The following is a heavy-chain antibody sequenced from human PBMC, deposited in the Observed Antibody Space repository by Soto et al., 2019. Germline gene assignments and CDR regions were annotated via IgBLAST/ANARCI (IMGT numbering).Heavy chain of an antibody. CDR1: GFTFSSYG. CDR3: VSSYHYDNSGYYYAFDN. D-gene: IGHD3-22*01. CDR2: ISGSGGST. J-gene: IGHJ4*02. Sequence: PGGSLRLSCAASGFTFSSYGMIWVRQAPGKGLEWVSAISGSGGSTNYAGSVKGRFTISRDNSKDTLYLQMSSLRAEDTAVYYCVSSYHYDNSGYYYAFDNWGQGTPVTVSS. V-gene: IGHV3-23*01.